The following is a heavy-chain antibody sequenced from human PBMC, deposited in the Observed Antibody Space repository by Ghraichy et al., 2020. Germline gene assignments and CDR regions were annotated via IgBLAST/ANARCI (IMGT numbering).Heavy chain of an antibody. Sequence: GGSLRLSCSVYGFTFSNYWMSWIRQAPGKGLEWVANIKQDGSETYYVDSVKGRFTISRDNAKSSLYLQMNSLRAEDTAVYYCVTQGFKGYWGQGTLVTVSS. D-gene: IGHD3-3*01. CDR3: VTQGFKGY. CDR2: IKQDGSET. J-gene: IGHJ4*02. CDR1: GFTFSNYW. V-gene: IGHV3-7*01.